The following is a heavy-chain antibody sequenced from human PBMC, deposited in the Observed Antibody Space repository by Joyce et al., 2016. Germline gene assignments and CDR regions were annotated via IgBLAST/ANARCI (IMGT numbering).Heavy chain of an antibody. CDR3: ARGGSPNPTPGDY. J-gene: IGHJ4*02. V-gene: IGHV3-7*01. Sequence: EVQLVESGGGLVQPGGSLRLFCAASGFTFSNHWISWVRQAPGKGLEWVANIKEDGSLKRYVDSVKGRLTISRDNAKNSLYLQMNSLTAEDMAVYYCARGGSPNPTPGDYWGQGTLVTVSS. CDR2: IKEDGSLK. CDR1: GFTFSNHW. D-gene: IGHD3-16*01.